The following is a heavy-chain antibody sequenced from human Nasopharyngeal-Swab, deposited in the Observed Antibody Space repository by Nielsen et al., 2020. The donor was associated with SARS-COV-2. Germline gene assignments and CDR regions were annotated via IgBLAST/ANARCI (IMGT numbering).Heavy chain of an antibody. J-gene: IGHJ4*02. Sequence: SETLSLTCTISGGSISSYYWSWIRQPPGKGLEWIGYIYYSGSTNYNPSLKSRVTISVDTSKNQFSLKLSSVTAADTAVYYCARDSRSGWLYWGQGTLVTVSS. D-gene: IGHD6-19*01. CDR1: GGSISSYY. V-gene: IGHV4-59*01. CDR2: IYYSGST. CDR3: ARDSRSGWLY.